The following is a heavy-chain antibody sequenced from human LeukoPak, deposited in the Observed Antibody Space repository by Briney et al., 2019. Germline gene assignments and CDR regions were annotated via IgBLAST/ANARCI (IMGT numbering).Heavy chain of an antibody. D-gene: IGHD3-9*01. V-gene: IGHV3-30*04. CDR2: ISDDGTKK. CDR1: GFSFNTFA. CDR3: ARGPYYDILTGWRKTYNGFDI. Sequence: GGSLRLSCAASGFSFNTFAMHWVRQAPGKGLEWVAVISDDGTKKYHADSVKGRFTISRDNSKNTLYLQMNSLRADDTALYYCARGPYYDILTGWRKTYNGFDIWGQGTMVTVSS. J-gene: IGHJ3*02.